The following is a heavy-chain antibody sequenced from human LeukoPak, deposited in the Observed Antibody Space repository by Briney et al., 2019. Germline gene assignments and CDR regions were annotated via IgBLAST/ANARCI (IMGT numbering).Heavy chain of an antibody. V-gene: IGHV3-23*01. CDR1: GFTFSSYA. D-gene: IGHD2-21*02. CDR3: AKGGPRIVVVTAIDWFDP. Sequence: GGSLRLSCAASGFTFSSYAMSWVRQAPGKGLEWVSAISGSGGSTYYADSVKGRFTISRDNSKNTLYLQMNSLRAEDTAVYYCAKGGPRIVVVTAIDWFDPWGQGTLVTVSS. J-gene: IGHJ5*02. CDR2: ISGSGGST.